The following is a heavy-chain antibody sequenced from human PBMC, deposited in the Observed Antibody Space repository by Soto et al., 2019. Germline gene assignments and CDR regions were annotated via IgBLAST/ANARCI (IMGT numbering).Heavy chain of an antibody. Sequence: EVQLLESGGGLVQPGGSLRLSCAASGFTFSSYAMSWVRQAPGKGLEWVSAISGSGGSTYYADSVKRRFTISTDNSKDTLYLQMNGLRAEDTAVYYCAKSRGFDYWRQGTLVTVSS. V-gene: IGHV3-23*01. CDR3: AKSRGFDY. J-gene: IGHJ4*02. CDR1: GFTFSSYA. CDR2: ISGSGGST.